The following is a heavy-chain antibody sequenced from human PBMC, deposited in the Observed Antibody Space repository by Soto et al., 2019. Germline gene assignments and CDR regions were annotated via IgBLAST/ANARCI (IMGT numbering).Heavy chain of an antibody. Sequence: QVQLVESGGGVVQPGRSLRLSCAASGFTFSSYGMHWVRQAPGKGLEWVAVIWYDGSNKYYADSVKGRFTISRDNSKNTLYLKMNSLRAEDTAVYYCAIQGGYGEQDYFEYWGKGTLVTVSS. J-gene: IGHJ4*02. CDR2: IWYDGSNK. D-gene: IGHD3-10*01. V-gene: IGHV3-33*01. CDR3: AIQGGYGEQDYFEY. CDR1: GFTFSSYG.